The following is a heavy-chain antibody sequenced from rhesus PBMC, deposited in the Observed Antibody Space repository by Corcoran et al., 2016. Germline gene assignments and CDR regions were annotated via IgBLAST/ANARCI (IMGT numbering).Heavy chain of an antibody. CDR3: ARVPGYFEF. CDR1: GGSVSSSNW. V-gene: IGHV4-65*01. CDR2: ISGSSGST. J-gene: IGHJ1*01. Sequence: QVQLQESGPGLVKPSETLSLTCAVSGGSVSSSNWWGWIRQPPGKGLEWIGYISGSSGSTYYNPSLKSRVTISTDTSKTQFSLRLSSGTAADTAVYYCARVPGYFEFWGQGALVTVSS.